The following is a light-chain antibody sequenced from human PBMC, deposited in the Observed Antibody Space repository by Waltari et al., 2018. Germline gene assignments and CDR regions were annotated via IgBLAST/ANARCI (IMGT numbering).Light chain of an antibody. V-gene: IGKV3-11*01. CDR3: QQYNDWPLT. CDR2: DAS. Sequence: EIVLTQSPATLSLSPGERATLSCRASQSVSSYLAWYQQKPGQAPRLLIYDASNWATGIPARFSGSGSGTDFTLTISSLQSEDFAVYYCQQYNDWPLTFGGGT. CDR1: QSVSSY. J-gene: IGKJ4*01.